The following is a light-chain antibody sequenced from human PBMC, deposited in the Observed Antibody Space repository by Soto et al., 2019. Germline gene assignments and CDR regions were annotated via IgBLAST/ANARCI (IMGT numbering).Light chain of an antibody. Sequence: EIVLTQSPATLSLSPGERATLSCRASQSVSSYLAWYQQKPGQAPRLLIYDASNRATGIPARFSGSGSGTDFTLTIRRLEPEDFAVYYCQQRSNWPPALTFGGGPKVEIK. CDR2: DAS. V-gene: IGKV3-11*01. J-gene: IGKJ4*01. CDR1: QSVSSY. CDR3: QQRSNWPPALT.